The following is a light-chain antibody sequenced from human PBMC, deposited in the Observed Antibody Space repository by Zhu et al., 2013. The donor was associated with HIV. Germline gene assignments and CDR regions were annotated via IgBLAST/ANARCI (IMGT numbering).Light chain of an antibody. Sequence: QSVLTQPPSVSGAPGQRVTISCSGTRSNIGAGYDVHWYQHLPGTAPKLLIYGNSNRPSGVPDRFSGSKSGTSASLAITGLQSEDEADYYCAAWDDSLNGPVFGGGTKLTVL. CDR1: RSNIGAGYD. J-gene: IGLJ3*02. V-gene: IGLV1-40*01. CDR3: AAWDDSLNGPV. CDR2: GNS.